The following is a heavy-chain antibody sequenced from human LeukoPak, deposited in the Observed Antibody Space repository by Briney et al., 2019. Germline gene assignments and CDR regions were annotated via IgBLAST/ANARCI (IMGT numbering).Heavy chain of an antibody. Sequence: GGSLRLSCGASGFTFSSYAMTWVRQAPGKGLEWVSAISGSGGSTYYADSVKGRFTISRDNSKNTLYLQMNSLRAEDTAVYYCATSGFGSGSYYAAFDYWGQGTLVTVSS. V-gene: IGHV3-23*01. CDR2: ISGSGGST. CDR1: GFTFSSYA. CDR3: ATSGFGSGSYYAAFDY. J-gene: IGHJ4*02. D-gene: IGHD3-10*01.